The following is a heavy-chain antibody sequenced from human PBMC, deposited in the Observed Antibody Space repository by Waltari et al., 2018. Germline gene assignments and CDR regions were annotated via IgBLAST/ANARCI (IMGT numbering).Heavy chain of an antibody. D-gene: IGHD6-19*01. J-gene: IGHJ4*02. CDR3: ARGSGAAYVDY. CDR2: IYYSGST. V-gene: IGHV4-59*01. Sequence: QVQLQASGPGLVKPSETLSLTCTRSGGSISSYYWSWIRQPPGKGREWIGYIYYSGSTNYNPDLKSRVTISVDTSKNQFSLKLSSVTAADTAVYYCARGSGAAYVDYWGQGTLVTVSS. CDR1: GGSISSYY.